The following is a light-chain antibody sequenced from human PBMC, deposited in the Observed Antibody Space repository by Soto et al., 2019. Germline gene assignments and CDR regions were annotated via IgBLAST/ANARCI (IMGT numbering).Light chain of an antibody. Sequence: EIVVTQSPGTLSLSPGERATLSCRASQSVSSSYLAWYQQKPGQAPRLLIYGASSRATGIPDRFSGSGSGTDFTLTISRLVPEDFAVYYCQQYGSSPPTYTFGQGTKLEIK. CDR2: GAS. V-gene: IGKV3-20*01. CDR1: QSVSSSY. CDR3: QQYGSSPPTYT. J-gene: IGKJ2*01.